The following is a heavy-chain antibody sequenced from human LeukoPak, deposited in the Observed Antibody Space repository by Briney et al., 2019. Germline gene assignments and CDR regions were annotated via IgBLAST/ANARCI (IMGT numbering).Heavy chain of an antibody. CDR1: GFTFSSYS. V-gene: IGHV3-21*01. CDR2: ISSSSSYI. Sequence: KAGGSLRLSCAASGFTFSSYSMNWVRQAPGKGLEWVSSISSSSSYIYYADSVKGRFTISRDNAKNSLYLQMNSLRAEDTAVYYCARDLRALDAFDIWGQGTMVTVSS. J-gene: IGHJ3*02. CDR3: ARDLRALDAFDI.